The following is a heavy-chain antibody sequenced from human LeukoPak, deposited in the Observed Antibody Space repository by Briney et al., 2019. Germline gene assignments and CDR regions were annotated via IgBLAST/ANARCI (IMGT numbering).Heavy chain of an antibody. Sequence: ASVKVSCKASGYTFTSYDINWVRQATGQGLEWMGWMNPNSGNTGYAQKFQGRVTMTRNTSISTAYMELSSLRSEDTAVYYCARGKAVAGPKYYYYYYMDVWGKGTTVTISS. D-gene: IGHD6-19*01. CDR1: GYTFTSYD. CDR3: ARGKAVAGPKYYYYYYMDV. J-gene: IGHJ6*03. CDR2: MNPNSGNT. V-gene: IGHV1-8*01.